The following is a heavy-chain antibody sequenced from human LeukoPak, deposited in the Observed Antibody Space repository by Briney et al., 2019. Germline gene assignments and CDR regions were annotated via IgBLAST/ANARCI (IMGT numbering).Heavy chain of an antibody. Sequence: SETLSLTCTVSGGSISSSSYYWGWIRQPPGKGLEWIGGIYYSGSTYYNPSLKSRVTISVDTSKNQFSLRLSSVTAADTAVYYCARDKEDIVASSGPNWFDPWGQGTLVTVSS. CDR2: IYYSGST. CDR1: GGSISSSSYY. J-gene: IGHJ5*02. CDR3: ARDKEDIVASSGPNWFDP. V-gene: IGHV4-39*07. D-gene: IGHD5-12*01.